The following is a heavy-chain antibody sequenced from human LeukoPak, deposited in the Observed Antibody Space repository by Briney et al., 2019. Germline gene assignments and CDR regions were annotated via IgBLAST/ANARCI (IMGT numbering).Heavy chain of an antibody. V-gene: IGHV3-7*03. J-gene: IGHJ4*02. CDR2: IKKDGSEM. Sequence: PGGSLRLSCAVSGFNFSSCWMSWVRQAPGKGLEWVANIKKDGSEMNYVDSVKGRFTVSRDNAKNSLYLQMNSLRAEDTAVYYCAKSITMVRGVIIPLHADWGQGTLVTVSS. CDR1: GFNFSSCW. CDR3: AKSITMVRGVIIPLHAD. D-gene: IGHD3-10*01.